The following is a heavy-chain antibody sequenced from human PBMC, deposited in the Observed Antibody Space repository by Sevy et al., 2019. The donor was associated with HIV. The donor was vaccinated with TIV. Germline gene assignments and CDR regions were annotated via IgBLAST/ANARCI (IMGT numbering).Heavy chain of an antibody. CDR1: GGSISSSSYY. CDR2: IYYSGST. D-gene: IGHD3-10*02. J-gene: IGHJ4*02. CDR3: ARHHVRRTFFPLGEYYFDY. V-gene: IGHV4-39*01. Sequence: SETLSLTCTVSGGSISSSSYYWGWIRQPPGKGLEWIGSIYYSGSTYYNPSLKSRVTISVDTSKNQFSLKLSSVTAADTAVYYCARHHVRRTFFPLGEYYFDYWGQGTLVTVSS.